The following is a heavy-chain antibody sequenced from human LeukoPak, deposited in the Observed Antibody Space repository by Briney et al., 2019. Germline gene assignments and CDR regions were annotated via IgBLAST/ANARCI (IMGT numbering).Heavy chain of an antibody. CDR2: VWHDESDK. D-gene: IGHD3-16*02. Sequence: GGSLRLSCEVSGFTFTRYGMHWVRQAPGKGLEWVAVVWHDESDKLYGDSVKGRFTISRDDSKNTLYLQMNSLRAEDTAVYYCARDLYDYVWGSYLRAVYFDYWGQGTLVTVSS. CDR1: GFTFTRYG. CDR3: ARDLYDYVWGSYLRAVYFDY. J-gene: IGHJ4*02. V-gene: IGHV3-33*01.